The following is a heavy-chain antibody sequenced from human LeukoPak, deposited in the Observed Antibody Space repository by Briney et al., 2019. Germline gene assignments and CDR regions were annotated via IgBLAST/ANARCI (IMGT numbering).Heavy chain of an antibody. CDR2: ISAYNGNT. CDR3: ARDLQFGCSSTSCYAGSGDY. CDR1: GYTFTSYG. J-gene: IGHJ4*02. D-gene: IGHD2-2*01. V-gene: IGHV1-18*01. Sequence: GASVKVSCKASGYTFTSYGISWVRQAPGQGLEWMGWISAYNGNTNYAQKLQGRVTMTTDTSTSTAYMELRSLRSDDTAVYYCARDLQFGCSSTSCYAGSGDYWGQGTLVTVSS.